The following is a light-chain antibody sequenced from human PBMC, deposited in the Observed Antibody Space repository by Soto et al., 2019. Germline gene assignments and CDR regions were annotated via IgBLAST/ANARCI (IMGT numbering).Light chain of an antibody. J-gene: IGKJ4*01. Sequence: DIQMTQSPSSLSASVGDRVTITCRAHQGIVNYLAWYQQKPGKVPKLLIYAASTLKSGVPSRFSGSGSGTDVTLTIGSLQPEYVATYDGPKYKSVPLTFGGGTKVEIK. V-gene: IGKV1-27*01. CDR2: AAS. CDR1: QGIVNY. CDR3: PKYKSVPLT.